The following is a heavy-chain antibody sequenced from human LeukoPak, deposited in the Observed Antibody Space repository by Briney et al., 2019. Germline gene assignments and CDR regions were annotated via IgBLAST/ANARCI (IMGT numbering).Heavy chain of an antibody. CDR3: AKVEGYYFDY. J-gene: IGHJ4*02. Sequence: GGSLRLSWAASGLTFSSYGMNWVGQAPGKGLGWVSAISGSGGSTYYADSVKGRFTISRDNSKNTLYLQMNSLRAEDTAVYYCAKVEGYYFDYWGQGTLVTVSS. CDR1: GLTFSSYG. CDR2: ISGSGGST. V-gene: IGHV3-23*01.